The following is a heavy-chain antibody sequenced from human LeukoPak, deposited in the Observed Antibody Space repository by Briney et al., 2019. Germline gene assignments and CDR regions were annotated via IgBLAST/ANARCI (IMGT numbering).Heavy chain of an antibody. CDR2: INADSGNT. CDR1: GYTFTSRG. CDR3: ARDEVSGGWYNH. V-gene: IGHV1-18*04. Sequence: VASVTVSCKASGYTFTSRGFSWVRQAPGQGLEWMGWINADSGNTNYAQKLQGRVTLTTDTSTNTAYMELRSLRSDDTAVYYCARDEVSGGWYNHWGQGTLVTVSS. J-gene: IGHJ4*02. D-gene: IGHD6-19*01.